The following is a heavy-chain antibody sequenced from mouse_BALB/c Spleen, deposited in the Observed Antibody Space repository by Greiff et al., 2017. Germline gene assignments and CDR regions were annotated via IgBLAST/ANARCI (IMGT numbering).Heavy chain of an antibody. Sequence: VQLKESGGGLVQPGGSRKLSCAASGFTFSSFGMHWVRQAPEKGLEWVAYISSGSSTIYYADTVKGRFTISRDKPKNTLFLQMTSLRSEDTALHYCARGIYYEAYWGQGTLVTVSA. CDR3: ARGIYYEAY. D-gene: IGHD2-4*01. CDR2: ISSGSSTI. V-gene: IGHV5-17*02. CDR1: GFTFSSFG. J-gene: IGHJ3*01.